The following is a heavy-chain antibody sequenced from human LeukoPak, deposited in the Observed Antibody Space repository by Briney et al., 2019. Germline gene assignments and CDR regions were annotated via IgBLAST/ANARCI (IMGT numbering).Heavy chain of an antibody. D-gene: IGHD3-10*01. Sequence: ASVKVSCKASGYTFTGYYMHWVRQAPGQGLEWMGWINPNSGGTNYAQKFQGRVTMTRDTSISTAYMELSRLRSDDTAVYYCARVSSPKRNGMDLWGQGTTVTVSS. CDR3: ARVSSPKRNGMDL. CDR2: INPNSGGT. CDR1: GYTFTGYY. V-gene: IGHV1-2*02. J-gene: IGHJ6*02.